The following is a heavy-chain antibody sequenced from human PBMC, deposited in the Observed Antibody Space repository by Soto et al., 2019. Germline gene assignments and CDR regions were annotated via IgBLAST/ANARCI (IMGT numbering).Heavy chain of an antibody. CDR1: GGSFSGYY. Sequence: ASETLSLTCAFYGGSFSGYYWSWIRQPPGKGLEWIGEINHSGSTNYNPSLKSRVTISVDTSKNQFSLKLSSVTAADTAVYYCARGYGSGSYLGFYYYYGMDVWGQGTTVTVSS. D-gene: IGHD3-10*01. J-gene: IGHJ6*02. V-gene: IGHV4-34*01. CDR2: INHSGST. CDR3: ARGYGSGSYLGFYYYYGMDV.